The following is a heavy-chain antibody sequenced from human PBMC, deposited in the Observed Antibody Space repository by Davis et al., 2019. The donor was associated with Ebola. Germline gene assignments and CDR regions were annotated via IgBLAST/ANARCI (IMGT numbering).Heavy chain of an antibody. CDR2: IHYSGST. Sequence: MPSETLSLTCTVSGGSISGYYWSWVRQPPGKGLESIGFIHYSGSTNYKPSLKSRVTMSVDTSKNQFSLKLNSVTAADTAVYYCARVIPHTGTYQKYYFDYWGQGNLVTVSS. D-gene: IGHD1-26*01. V-gene: IGHV4-59*01. CDR3: ARVIPHTGTYQKYYFDY. CDR1: GGSISGYY. J-gene: IGHJ4*02.